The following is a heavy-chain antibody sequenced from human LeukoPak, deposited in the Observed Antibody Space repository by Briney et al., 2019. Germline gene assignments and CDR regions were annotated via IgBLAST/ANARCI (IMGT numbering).Heavy chain of an antibody. CDR3: ARDGHYTIYELRFDY. V-gene: IGHV3-7*01. D-gene: IGHD5/OR15-5a*01. Sequence: QTGGSLRLSCAASGFTFSSYAMHWVRQAPGKGLEWVANINQDGSEKYCVDSLKGRFTISRDNAENSLYLQMNSLRAEDTGVYYCARDGHYTIYELRFDYWGQGALVTVSS. CDR1: GFTFSSYA. J-gene: IGHJ4*02. CDR2: INQDGSEK.